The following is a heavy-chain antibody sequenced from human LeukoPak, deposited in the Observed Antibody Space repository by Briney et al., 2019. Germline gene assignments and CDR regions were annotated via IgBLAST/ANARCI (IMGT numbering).Heavy chain of an antibody. CDR1: GYTLTELS. J-gene: IGHJ4*02. CDR2: ISAYNGNT. V-gene: IGHV1-18*01. Sequence: ASVKVSCKVSGYTLTELSMHWVRQAPGQGLEWMGWISAYNGNTNYAQKLQGRVTMTTDTSTSTAYMELRSLRSDDTAVYYCARVSAPLDYWGQGTLVTVSS. CDR3: ARVSAPLDY.